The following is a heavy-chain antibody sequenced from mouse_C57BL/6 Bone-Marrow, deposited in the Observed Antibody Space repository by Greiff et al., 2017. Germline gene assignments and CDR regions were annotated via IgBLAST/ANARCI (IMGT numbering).Heavy chain of an antibody. CDR2: ISYSGST. Sequence: EVHLVESGPGLAKPSQTLSLTCSVTGYSITSDYWNWIRKFPGNKLEYMGYISYSGSTYYNPSLKSRISITRDTSKNQYYLQLNSVTTEDTATYYCARYRLYSTGAMDYWGQGTSVTVSS. J-gene: IGHJ4*01. CDR1: GYSITSDY. D-gene: IGHD1-1*01. CDR3: ARYRLYSTGAMDY. V-gene: IGHV3-8*01.